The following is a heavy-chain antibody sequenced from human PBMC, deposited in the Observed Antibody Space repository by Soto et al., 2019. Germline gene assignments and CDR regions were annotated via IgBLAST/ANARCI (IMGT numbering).Heavy chain of an antibody. V-gene: IGHV4-31*03. D-gene: IGHD3-3*01. J-gene: IGHJ6*02. Sequence: PSETLSLTCTVSGGSISSGGYYWSWIRQHPGKGLEWIGYIYYSGSTYYNPSLKSRVTISVDTSKNQFSLKLSSVTAADTAVYYCAREAPSGYYYYGMDVWGQGTTVTVSS. CDR3: AREAPSGYYYYGMDV. CDR1: GGSISSGGYY. CDR2: IYYSGST.